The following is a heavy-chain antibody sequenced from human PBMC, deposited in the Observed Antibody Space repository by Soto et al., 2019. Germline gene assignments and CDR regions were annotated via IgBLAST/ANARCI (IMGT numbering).Heavy chain of an antibody. V-gene: IGHV6-1*01. CDR3: ARDRRITMVRGVPDYGMDV. D-gene: IGHD3-10*01. CDR1: GDSVSSNSAA. Sequence: SQTLSLTCAISGDSVSSNSAAWNWIRQSPSRGLEWLGRTYYRSKWYNDYAVSVKSRITINPDTSKNQFSLQLNSVTLEDTAVYYCARDRRITMVRGVPDYGMDVWGQGTTVTVSS. J-gene: IGHJ6*02. CDR2: TYYRSKWYN.